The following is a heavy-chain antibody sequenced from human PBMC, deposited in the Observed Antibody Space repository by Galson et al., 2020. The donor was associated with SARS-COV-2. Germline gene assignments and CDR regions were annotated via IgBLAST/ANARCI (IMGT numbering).Heavy chain of an antibody. Sequence: SETLSLTCTVSGGSISSGGFYWSWIRQPAGKGLEWIGRIYTTGSTSYNPSLTSRVTISVDTSKNQFSLKLSSVTAADTAVYYCARGSYSGSGSFDYWGQGTLVTVSS. CDR1: GGSISSGGFY. D-gene: IGHD3-10*01. CDR2: IYTTGST. CDR3: ARGSYSGSGSFDY. V-gene: IGHV4-61*02. J-gene: IGHJ4*02.